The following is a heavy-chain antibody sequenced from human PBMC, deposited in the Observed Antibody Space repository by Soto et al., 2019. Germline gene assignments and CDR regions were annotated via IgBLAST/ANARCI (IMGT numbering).Heavy chain of an antibody. D-gene: IGHD3-22*01. CDR1: GFTFSSYA. Sequence: GGSLRLSCAASGFTFSSYAMSWVRQAPGKGLEWVSAISGSGGSTYYADSVKGRFTISRDNSKNTLYLQMNSLRAEDTAVYYCAKDSSGPYYYYGMDVWGQGTTVTVSS. CDR2: ISGSGGST. J-gene: IGHJ6*02. V-gene: IGHV3-23*01. CDR3: AKDSSGPYYYYGMDV.